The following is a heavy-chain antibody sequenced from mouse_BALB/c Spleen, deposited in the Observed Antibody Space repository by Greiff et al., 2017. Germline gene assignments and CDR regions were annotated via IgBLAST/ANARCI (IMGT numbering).Heavy chain of an antibody. CDR3: AREGGWFAY. V-gene: IGHV1-69*01. J-gene: IGHJ3*01. Sequence: VQLQQPGAELVMPGASVKMSCKASGYTFTDYWMHWVKQRPGQGLEWIGAIDTSDSYTSYNQKFKGKATLTVDESSSTAYMQLSSLTSEDSAVYYCAREGGWFAYWGQGTLVTVSA. CDR1: GYTFTDYW. CDR2: IDTSDSYT.